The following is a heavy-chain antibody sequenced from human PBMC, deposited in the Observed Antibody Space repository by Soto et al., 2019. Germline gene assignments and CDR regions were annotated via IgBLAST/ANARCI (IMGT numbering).Heavy chain of an antibody. CDR2: INHSGST. CDR3: ARLGYDYVWGSYRYRFRWFDP. CDR1: GGSFSGYC. D-gene: IGHD3-16*02. J-gene: IGHJ5*02. V-gene: IGHV4-34*01. Sequence: SETLSLTCAVYGGSFSGYCWSWIRQPPGKGVEWIGEINHSGSTNYNPSLKSRVTISVDTSKNQFSLKLSSVTAADTAVYYCARLGYDYVWGSYRYRFRWFDPWGQGTLVT.